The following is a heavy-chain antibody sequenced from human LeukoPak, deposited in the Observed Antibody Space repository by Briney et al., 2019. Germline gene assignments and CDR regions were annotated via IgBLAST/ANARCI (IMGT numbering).Heavy chain of an antibody. V-gene: IGHV3-7*01. CDR1: GFTFSSYW. CDR2: IKQDGSEK. CDR3: ARESSSWYGRWFDP. Sequence: GGSLRLSCAASGFTFSSYWMSWVRQAPGKGLEWVANIKQDGSEKYYVDSVKGRFTISRDNAKNPLYLQMNSLRAEDTAVYYCARESSSWYGRWFDPWGQGTLVTVSS. D-gene: IGHD6-13*01. J-gene: IGHJ5*02.